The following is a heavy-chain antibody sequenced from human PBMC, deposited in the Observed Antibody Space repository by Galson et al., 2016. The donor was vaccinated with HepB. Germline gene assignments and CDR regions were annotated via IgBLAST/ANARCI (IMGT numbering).Heavy chain of an antibody. J-gene: IGHJ4*02. D-gene: IGHD1-26*01. CDR2: IHAGNGNT. V-gene: IGHV1-3*01. CDR3: ARVRGGSYFKGFFDY. CDR1: GYSFTTYA. Sequence: SVKVSCKASGYSFTTYAVHWVRQAPGHSLEWMGWIHAGNGNTRYSQNFQGRVSITRDISASAAYMELSSLRSEDTAIYYCARVRGGSYFKGFFDYWGQGTLVTVSS.